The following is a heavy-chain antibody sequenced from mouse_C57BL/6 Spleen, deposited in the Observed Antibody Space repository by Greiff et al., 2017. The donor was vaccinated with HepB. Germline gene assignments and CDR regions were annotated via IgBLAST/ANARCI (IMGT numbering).Heavy chain of an antibody. D-gene: IGHD1-1*01. J-gene: IGHJ3*01. CDR3: ARDGSTPSFAY. Sequence: DVKLQESGPGLVKPSQSLSLTCSVTGYSITSGYYWNWIRQFPGNKLEWMGYISYDGSNNYNPSLKNRISITRDTSKNQFFLKLNSVTTEDTATYYCARDGSTPSFAYWGQGTLVTVSA. V-gene: IGHV3-6*01. CDR2: ISYDGSN. CDR1: GYSITSGYY.